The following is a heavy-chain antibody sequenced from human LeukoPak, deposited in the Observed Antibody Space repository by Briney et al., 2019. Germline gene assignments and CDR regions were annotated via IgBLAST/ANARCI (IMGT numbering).Heavy chain of an antibody. CDR3: ARGGYSRGPTYFQH. Sequence: SETLSLTCAVYGGSFSGYYWSWIRQPPGKGLEWIGEINHSGSTNYNPSLKSRVTISVDTSKNQFSLKLSSVTAADTAVYYCARGGYSRGPTYFQHWGQGTLVTVSS. CDR2: INHSGST. J-gene: IGHJ1*01. D-gene: IGHD6-13*01. V-gene: IGHV4-34*01. CDR1: GGSFSGYY.